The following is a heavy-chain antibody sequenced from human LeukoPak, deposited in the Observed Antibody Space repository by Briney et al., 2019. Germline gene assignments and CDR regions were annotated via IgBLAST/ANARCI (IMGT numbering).Heavy chain of an antibody. J-gene: IGHJ4*02. CDR1: GFTFSTYW. V-gene: IGHV3-74*01. Sequence: GGSLRLSCAASGFTFSTYWMHWVRQGPGKGLVWVSRINPDGSGTSHADSVKGRFTISRDNAKNTLYLQMNSLRAEDTAVYYCAKDPLRYFDWLSSDYWGQGTLVTVSS. D-gene: IGHD3-9*01. CDR3: AKDPLRYFDWLSSDY. CDR2: INPDGSGT.